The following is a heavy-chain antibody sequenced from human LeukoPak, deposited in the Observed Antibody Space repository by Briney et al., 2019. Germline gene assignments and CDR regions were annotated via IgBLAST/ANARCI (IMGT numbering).Heavy chain of an antibody. D-gene: IGHD6-19*01. Sequence: PGGSLGLSCAAPGFMFHDYAIHWVRQARGKGLEWVSLISGDGGSTFYADSVKGRFTISRDNSKNSLYLQMNSLRSDDTALYYCARESESSGWYDYWGQGTLVTVSS. CDR3: ARESESSGWYDY. CDR1: GFMFHDYA. J-gene: IGHJ4*02. CDR2: ISGDGGST. V-gene: IGHV3-43*02.